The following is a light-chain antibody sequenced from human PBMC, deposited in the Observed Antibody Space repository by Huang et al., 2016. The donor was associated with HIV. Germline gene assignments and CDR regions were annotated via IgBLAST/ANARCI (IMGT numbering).Light chain of an antibody. CDR1: QSVSSSY. CDR2: GAS. J-gene: IGKJ1*01. Sequence: EIVLTQSPGTLSLSPGERATLSCRASQSVSSSYLAWYPQKPGQAPRLLFYGASSRATGIPDRFSGRGSGTDFTLTISRLEPEDFAVYYCQQYDSSPWTFGQGTKVEIK. CDR3: QQYDSSPWT. V-gene: IGKV3-20*01.